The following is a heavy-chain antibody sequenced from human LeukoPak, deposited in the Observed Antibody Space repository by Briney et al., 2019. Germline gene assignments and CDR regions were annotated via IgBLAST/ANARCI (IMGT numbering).Heavy chain of an antibody. V-gene: IGHV3-21*01. CDR3: ARDLGSGSSGFDY. CDR1: GFTFSTYS. J-gene: IGHJ4*02. CDR2: IGSSSSYI. D-gene: IGHD3-10*01. Sequence: GSLRLSCAASGFTFSTYSMNWVRQAPGKGLEWVSCIGSSSSYIYYADSVKGRFTISRDNAENSLYLQMDSLRAEDTAVYYCARDLGSGSSGFDYWGQGTLVTVSS.